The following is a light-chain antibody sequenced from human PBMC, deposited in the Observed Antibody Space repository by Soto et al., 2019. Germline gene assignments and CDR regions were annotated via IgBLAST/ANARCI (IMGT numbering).Light chain of an antibody. CDR3: QSYDSSLSGFYV. CDR1: SXYVGGSNF. Sequence: HSALTQPASVSDSPGQSITISCTGTSXYVGGSNFVSWHQQHPGKPPKLIIYDVANRPSGVSNRVSGSKYGSTAALIISRLETEDEADYYCQSYDSSLSGFYVFGTGPKVTV. CDR2: DVA. J-gene: IGLJ1*01. V-gene: IGLV2-14*03.